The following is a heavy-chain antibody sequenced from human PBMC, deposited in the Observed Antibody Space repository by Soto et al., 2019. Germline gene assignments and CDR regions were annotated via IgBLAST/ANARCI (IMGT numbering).Heavy chain of an antibody. D-gene: IGHD6-19*01. CDR1: GGSISSSRCH. Sequence: SETLSLTCTVSGGSISSSRCHWGWIRQPPGKGLEWIASIKYSGTTFYNPSLKSRITINPDTSKNQFSLQLNSVTPEDTAVYYCARDQNVVAVAGTGAFDIWGQGTMVTVSS. J-gene: IGHJ3*02. V-gene: IGHV4-39*02. CDR3: ARDQNVVAVAGTGAFDI. CDR2: IKYSGTT.